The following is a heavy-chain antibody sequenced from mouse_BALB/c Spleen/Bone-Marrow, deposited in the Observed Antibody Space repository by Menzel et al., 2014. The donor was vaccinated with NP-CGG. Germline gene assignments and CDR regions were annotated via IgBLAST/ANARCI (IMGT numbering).Heavy chain of an antibody. CDR3: ARDYGTGAMDY. D-gene: IGHD1-1*01. CDR1: GSSLTGYG. J-gene: IGHJ4*01. V-gene: IGHV2-6-7*01. Sequence: VQVVESGPGLVAPSQSLAITCTVSGSSLTGYGVKWVRQPPGKGLEWLGEIWGDGSTDYNSALKSRLSISKDNSKSQVFLKMNSLQTDDTARYYCARDYGTGAMDYWGQGTSVTVSS. CDR2: IWGDGST.